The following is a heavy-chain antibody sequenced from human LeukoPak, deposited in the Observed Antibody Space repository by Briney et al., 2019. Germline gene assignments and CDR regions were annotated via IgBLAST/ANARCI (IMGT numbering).Heavy chain of an antibody. CDR3: ASAKPRSNQYYDILTGYYVGGGYFDY. V-gene: IGHV3-15*01. Sequence: GGSLRLSCEASGFTFSNAWMSWVRQAPGKGLEWVGRIKSKTDGGKTDYAAHVKGRFTISRDDSKNTLYLQMNSLKTEDTAMYYCASAKPRSNQYYDILTGYYVGGGYFDYWGQGTLVTVSS. CDR2: IKSKTDGGKT. CDR1: GFTFSNAW. J-gene: IGHJ4*02. D-gene: IGHD3-9*01.